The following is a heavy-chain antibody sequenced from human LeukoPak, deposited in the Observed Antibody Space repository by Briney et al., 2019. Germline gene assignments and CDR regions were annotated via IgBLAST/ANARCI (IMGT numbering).Heavy chain of an antibody. Sequence: PGESLRLSCAASGFTFSSYWMSWVRQAPGKGPEWVANIKQDGGEKDYVDSVKGRFTISRDKAKNSLYLQMNSLRAEDTAVYYCARSSKAESTRYSSGWYSGPPYYYGMDVWGQGTTVTVSS. CDR1: GFTFSSYW. CDR2: IKQDGGEK. CDR3: ARSSKAESTRYSSGWYSGPPYYYGMDV. V-gene: IGHV3-7*05. D-gene: IGHD6-19*01. J-gene: IGHJ6*02.